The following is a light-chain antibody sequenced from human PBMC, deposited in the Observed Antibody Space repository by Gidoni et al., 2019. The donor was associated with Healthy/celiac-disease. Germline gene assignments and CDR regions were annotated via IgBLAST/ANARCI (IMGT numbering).Light chain of an antibody. J-gene: IGLJ2*01. CDR2: LNSDGSH. CDR1: SGHSSYA. Sequence: QLVLTQSPSASASLGASVKLTCTLSSGHSSYAIDGQQQQPEKGPRYLMKLNSDGSHSKGDGIPDRFSGSSSGAERYLTISSLQSEDEADYYCQTWGTGILVVFGGGTKLTVL. CDR3: QTWGTGILVV. V-gene: IGLV4-69*01.